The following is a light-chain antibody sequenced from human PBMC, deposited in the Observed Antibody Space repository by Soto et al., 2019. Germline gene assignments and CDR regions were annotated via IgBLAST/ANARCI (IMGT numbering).Light chain of an antibody. CDR1: QNSNRW. J-gene: IGKJ1*01. CDR3: QDSHTYWT. CDR2: DAS. Sequence: GDRVTITCRASQNSNRWLAWYQQKPGKAPKLLIYDASSLQSGVPSRFSGSGSGTEFTLTISSLQPDDYATYYCQDSHTYWTFGKGTKVEL. V-gene: IGKV1-5*01.